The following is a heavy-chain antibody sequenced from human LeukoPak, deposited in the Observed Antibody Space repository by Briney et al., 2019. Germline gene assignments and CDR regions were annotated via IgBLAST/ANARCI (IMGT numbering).Heavy chain of an antibody. J-gene: IGHJ4*02. D-gene: IGHD1-26*01. V-gene: IGHV3-72*01. CDR3: ADVGAFDY. CDR2: TKTKVDRDTT. CDR1: GFTFSDHY. Sequence: GGSLRLSCAASGFTFSDHYIDWVRQAPGKGLEWIGRTKTKVDRDTTQYAASVKGRFTISRDDSKNSAYLQMNSLESEDTAVYFCADVGAFDYWGQGTLVTVSS.